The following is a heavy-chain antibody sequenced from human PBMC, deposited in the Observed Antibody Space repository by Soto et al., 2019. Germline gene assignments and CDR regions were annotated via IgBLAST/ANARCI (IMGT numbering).Heavy chain of an antibody. CDR2: IYYTGST. CDR1: GDSVTSGDYY. V-gene: IGHV4-31*03. CDR3: ARGSFSSSSSWFDP. J-gene: IGHJ5*02. Sequence: SETLSLTCTVSGDSVTSGDYYWSWIRQHPGKGLEWIGYIYYTGSTYYNPSLQTRVTISVDTSKNQFSLKLSSVTAADTAVYYCARGSFSSSSSWFDPWGQGTPVTVS. D-gene: IGHD6-6*01.